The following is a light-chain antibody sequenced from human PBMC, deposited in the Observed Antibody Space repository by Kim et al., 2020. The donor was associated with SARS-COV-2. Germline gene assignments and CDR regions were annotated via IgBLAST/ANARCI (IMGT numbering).Light chain of an antibody. J-gene: IGKJ2*01. Sequence: DIQMTQSPSSLSPSVGDRLTITCRASQRIRNYLNWYQQKPGKAPKLLIYAASSLQSGVPSRFSGSGSGTDFTLTISSLQPEDFATYYCQQSYSTPYTFGQGTKLEI. V-gene: IGKV1-39*01. CDR1: QRIRNY. CDR3: QQSYSTPYT. CDR2: AAS.